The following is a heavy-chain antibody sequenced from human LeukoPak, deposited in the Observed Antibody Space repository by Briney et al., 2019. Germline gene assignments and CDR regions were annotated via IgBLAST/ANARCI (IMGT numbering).Heavy chain of an antibody. Sequence: GGSLRLSCAASGFIFSTYGMSWVRQAPGKGLEWVSGISGSGDGTYYAASVKGRFTISRDNSKNMLYLQMNSLRAEDTAVYYCAKGRGSSGYVSLDYWGQGTLVTVSS. CDR1: GFIFSTYG. CDR3: AKGRGSSGYVSLDY. V-gene: IGHV3-23*01. D-gene: IGHD3-22*01. J-gene: IGHJ4*02. CDR2: ISGSGDGT.